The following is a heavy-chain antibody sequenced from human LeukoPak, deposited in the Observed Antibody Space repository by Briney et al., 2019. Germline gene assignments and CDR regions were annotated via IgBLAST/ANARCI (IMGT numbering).Heavy chain of an antibody. J-gene: IGHJ6*02. CDR2: IWYDGSNK. Sequence: GGSLRLSCAASGFTFSSYGMHWVRQAPGKGLEWVAVIWYDGSNKYYADSVKGRFTISRDNSKNTLYLQMNSLRAVDTAVYYCARVRVPYYYGMDVWGQGTTVTVSS. CDR3: ARVRVPYYYGMDV. V-gene: IGHV3-33*01. D-gene: IGHD3-3*01. CDR1: GFTFSSYG.